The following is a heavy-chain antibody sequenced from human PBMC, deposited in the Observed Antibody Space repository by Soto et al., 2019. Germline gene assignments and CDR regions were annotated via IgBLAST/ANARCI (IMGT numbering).Heavy chain of an antibody. CDR3: ARGSTPYYYYYGMDV. Sequence: PSETLSLTCAVYGGSFSGYYWSWIRQPPGKGLEWIGEINHSGSTNYNPSLKSRVTISVDTSKNQFSLKLSSVTAADTAVYYCARGSTPYYYYYGMDVWGQGTTVTVSS. J-gene: IGHJ6*02. CDR2: INHSGST. V-gene: IGHV4-34*01. CDR1: GGSFSGYY.